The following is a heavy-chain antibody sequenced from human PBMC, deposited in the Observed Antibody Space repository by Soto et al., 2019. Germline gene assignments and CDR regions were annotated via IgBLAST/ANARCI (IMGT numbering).Heavy chain of an antibody. J-gene: IGHJ4*02. D-gene: IGHD1-26*01. CDR2: INSNGGKT. Sequence: PGGSLRLSCTASGFLFSARAMSWVRLAPGKGLQWVSGINSNGGKTFYADSVKGRFTISRDNSNNMVFLQMRGLRRDDTAVYFCATLVTIGGPTLHPYYFDYWGQGTPVTVSS. V-gene: IGHV3-23*01. CDR3: ATLVTIGGPTLHPYYFDY. CDR1: GFLFSARA.